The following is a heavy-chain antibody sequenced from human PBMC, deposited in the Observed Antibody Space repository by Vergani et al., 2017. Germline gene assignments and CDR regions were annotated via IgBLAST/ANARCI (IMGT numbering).Heavy chain of an antibody. J-gene: IGHJ4*02. CDR3: TKGSRGYTGYFFDY. CDR2: ISGQNFRT. D-gene: IGHD5-12*01. Sequence: EVQLLESGGGSAQPGESLRLSCVASGFTFTAHGLNWVRQAPGKGLEWVSGISGQNFRTHYADSVKGRFTISRDDSKNTVYLQMNSLRADDTAVYYCTKGSRGYTGYFFDYWGQGTLATVSS. CDR1: GFTFTAHG. V-gene: IGHV3-23*01.